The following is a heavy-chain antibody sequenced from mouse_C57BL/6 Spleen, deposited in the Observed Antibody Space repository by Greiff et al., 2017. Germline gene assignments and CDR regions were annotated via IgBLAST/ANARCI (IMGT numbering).Heavy chain of an antibody. V-gene: IGHV5-17*01. CDR3: ARPHYYGSSGAMDY. CDR2: ISSGSSTI. Sequence: EVQLVESGGGLVKPGGSLKLSCAASGFTFSDYGMHWVRQAPEKGLEWVAYISSGSSTIYYADTVKGRFTISRDNAKNTLFLQMTSLRSEDTAMYYCARPHYYGSSGAMDYWGQGTSVTVSS. D-gene: IGHD1-1*01. CDR1: GFTFSDYG. J-gene: IGHJ4*01.